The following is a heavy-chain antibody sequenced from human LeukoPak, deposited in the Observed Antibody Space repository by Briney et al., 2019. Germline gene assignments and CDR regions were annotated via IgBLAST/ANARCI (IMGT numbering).Heavy chain of an antibody. J-gene: IGHJ5*01. Sequence: GGSLRLSCAASGFRSSEYLMHWVRQAPGERPMWVSRINTDGSVIDYADFVKGRFTMSRDNAQNTLSLQMTSLRVEDGAVFYCARDIIRYNHRLRYFDSWGHGTLVTVSS. CDR1: GFRSSEYL. D-gene: IGHD1-1*01. CDR3: ARDIIRYNHRLRYFDS. V-gene: IGHV3-74*01. CDR2: INTDGSVI.